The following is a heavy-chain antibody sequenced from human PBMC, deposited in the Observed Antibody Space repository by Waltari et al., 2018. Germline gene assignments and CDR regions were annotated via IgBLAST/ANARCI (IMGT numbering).Heavy chain of an antibody. J-gene: IGHJ5*02. CDR3: ARGYDYVWGSYRLTGWFDP. Sequence: EVQLVQSGAEVKKPGESLKISCKGSGYSFTSYWIGWVRQMPGKGLEWMGIIYPGDSDTRYSPSFQGQVTISADKSISTAYLQWSSLKASDTAMYYCARGYDYVWGSYRLTGWFDPWGQGTLVTVSS. V-gene: IGHV5-51*03. CDR1: GYSFTSYW. CDR2: IYPGDSDT. D-gene: IGHD3-16*02.